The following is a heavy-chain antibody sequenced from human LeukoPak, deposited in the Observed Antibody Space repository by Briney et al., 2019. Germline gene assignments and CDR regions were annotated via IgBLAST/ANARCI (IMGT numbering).Heavy chain of an antibody. CDR1: GGSISSYY. CDR2: IYYSGST. D-gene: IGHD6-13*01. CDR3: ASTVIAAAGKGWFDP. V-gene: IGHV4-59*01. J-gene: IGHJ5*02. Sequence: PSETLSLTCTVSGGSISSYYWSWIRQPPGKGLEWIGYIYYSGSTNYNPSLKSRVTISVDTSKNQFSLKLSSVTAADTAVYYCASTVIAAAGKGWFDPWGQGTLVTVSS.